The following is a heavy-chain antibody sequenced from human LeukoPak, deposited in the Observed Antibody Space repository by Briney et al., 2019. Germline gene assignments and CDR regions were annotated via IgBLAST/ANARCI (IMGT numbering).Heavy chain of an antibody. J-gene: IGHJ5*02. CDR3: ATEAGFQIT. CDR1: GFTVSSNY. CDR2: IYGGGST. V-gene: IGHV3-53*01. Sequence: PGGSLRLSCAASGFTVSSNYMTWVRQAPGKGLEWVSVIYGGGSTYYTDSVKGRFTISRVTSKNTLYLQMSSLRAEDTAVYYCATEAGFQITWGQGTLVTVSS.